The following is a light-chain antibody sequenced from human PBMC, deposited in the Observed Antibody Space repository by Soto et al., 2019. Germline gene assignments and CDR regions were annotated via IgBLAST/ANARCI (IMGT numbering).Light chain of an antibody. CDR2: DAS. J-gene: IGKJ2*01. V-gene: IGKV1-33*01. Sequence: DIQMTQSPSSLSASVGDRVTITCQASQDNNTYLNWYQQKPGKAPKFLINDASTLETGVPSRFSGSGSGTDCAFTINCLQSEDIATYYCQQYDSLPYTFSQGTKLEIK. CDR3: QQYDSLPYT. CDR1: QDNNTY.